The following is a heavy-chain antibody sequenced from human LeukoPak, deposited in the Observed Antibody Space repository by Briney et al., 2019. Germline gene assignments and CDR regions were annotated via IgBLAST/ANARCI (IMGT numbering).Heavy chain of an antibody. J-gene: IGHJ6*03. CDR1: GGSIITNNYY. Sequence: SETLSLTCTVSGGSIITNNYYWGWIRQPPGKGLEWIGTIYHSGTTYYDPSLRSRVTISVDTSNNQFSLKLTSVTAADTATYYCTRNIGGYSHVYYVDVWGKGTTVTVSS. CDR2: IYHSGTT. V-gene: IGHV4-39*07. D-gene: IGHD5-18*01. CDR3: TRNIGGYSHVYYVDV.